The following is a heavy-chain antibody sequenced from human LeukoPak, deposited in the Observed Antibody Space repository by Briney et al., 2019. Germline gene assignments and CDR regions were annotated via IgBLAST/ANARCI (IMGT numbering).Heavy chain of an antibody. V-gene: IGHV1-18*01. Sequence: ASVKVSCKASGYTFTSYGISWVRQAPGQGLEWMGWISAYNGNTNYAQKLQGRATMTTDTSTSTAYMELRSLRSDDTAVYHCARDVPGELLWFGELLPSIPFDYWGQGTLVTVSS. CDR1: GYTFTSYG. CDR3: ARDVPGELLWFGELLPSIPFDY. D-gene: IGHD3-10*01. J-gene: IGHJ4*02. CDR2: ISAYNGNT.